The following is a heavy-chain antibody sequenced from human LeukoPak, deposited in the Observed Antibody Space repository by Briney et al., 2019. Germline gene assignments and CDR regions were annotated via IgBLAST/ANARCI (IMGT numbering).Heavy chain of an antibody. Sequence: SETLSLTCTVSGGSISSGGYYWSWLRQHPGKGLEWIGYIYYSGSTYYNPSLKSRVTISVDTSKNQFSLKLSSVTAADTAVYYCARVYAAQLTYWYFDLWGRGTLVTVSS. D-gene: IGHD2-8*01. CDR2: IYYSGST. V-gene: IGHV4-31*03. CDR1: GGSISSGGYY. CDR3: ARVYAAQLTYWYFDL. J-gene: IGHJ2*01.